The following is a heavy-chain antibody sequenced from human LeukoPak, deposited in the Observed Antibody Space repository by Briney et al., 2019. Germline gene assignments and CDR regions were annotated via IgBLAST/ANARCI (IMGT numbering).Heavy chain of an antibody. CDR1: GFTFSSYG. CDR2: ISGSGGST. Sequence: GGTLRLSCAASGFTFSSYGMSWVRQAPGKGLEWVSAISGSGGSTYYADSVKGRFTISRDNSKNTLYLQMNSLRAEDTAVYYCASTDGYNSFDYWGQGALVTVSS. J-gene: IGHJ4*02. D-gene: IGHD5-24*01. V-gene: IGHV3-23*01. CDR3: ASTDGYNSFDY.